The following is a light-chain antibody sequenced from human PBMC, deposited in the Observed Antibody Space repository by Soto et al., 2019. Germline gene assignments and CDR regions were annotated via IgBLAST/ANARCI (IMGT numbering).Light chain of an antibody. Sequence: EMVLTQSPGTRSLSPGERPILSCRAIKKVGSSSLAWYQQRPGQAPRLLIYGVSTRATGIPDRFSGSGSGTDFTLTISRLESEDFAVYFCQQFGTSPAFGGGTKVEIK. V-gene: IGKV3-20*01. CDR1: KKVGSSS. CDR2: GVS. J-gene: IGKJ4*01. CDR3: QQFGTSPA.